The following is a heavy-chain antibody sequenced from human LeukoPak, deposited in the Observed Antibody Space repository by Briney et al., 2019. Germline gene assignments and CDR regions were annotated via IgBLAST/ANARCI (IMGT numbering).Heavy chain of an antibody. CDR2: IGGGLSI. D-gene: IGHD4/OR15-4a*01. V-gene: IGHV3-69-1*01. Sequence: PSGSLRLSCAASGFTFSNYGMNWVRQAPGKGLDWVSSIGGGLSIYYADPVKGRFTISRDHAKSSLYLQTNHLRDADTAVYYCAREEGYPYGEGFDYWGQGTLVPVST. CDR1: GFTFSNYG. J-gene: IGHJ4*02. CDR3: AREEGYPYGEGFDY.